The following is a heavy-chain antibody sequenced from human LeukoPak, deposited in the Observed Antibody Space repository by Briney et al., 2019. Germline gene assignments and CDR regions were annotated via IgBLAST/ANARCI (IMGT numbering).Heavy chain of an antibody. CDR1: GFTFSSYW. D-gene: IGHD6-25*01. CDR3: ARDPQYSSAVDAFDI. V-gene: IGHV3-7*01. Sequence: GGSLRLSCAASGFTFSSYWMRWVRQAPGKGLEWVANIKQDGSEKYYVDSVKGRFTISRDNAKNSLYLQMNSLRAEDTAVYYCARDPQYSSAVDAFDIWGQGTMVTVSS. J-gene: IGHJ3*02. CDR2: IKQDGSEK.